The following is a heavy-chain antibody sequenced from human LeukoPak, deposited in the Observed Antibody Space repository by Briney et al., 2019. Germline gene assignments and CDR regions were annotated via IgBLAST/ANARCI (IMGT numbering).Heavy chain of an antibody. CDR2: IYYSGST. Sequence: SETQSLTCTVSGGSISSGGYYWSWIRQHPGKGLEWIGYIYYSGSTYYNPSLKSRVTISVDTSKNQFSLKLSSVTAADTAVYYCARAPVLLWFGELLGFDPWGQGTLVTVSP. V-gene: IGHV4-31*03. CDR1: GGSISSGGYY. J-gene: IGHJ5*02. D-gene: IGHD3-10*01. CDR3: ARAPVLLWFGELLGFDP.